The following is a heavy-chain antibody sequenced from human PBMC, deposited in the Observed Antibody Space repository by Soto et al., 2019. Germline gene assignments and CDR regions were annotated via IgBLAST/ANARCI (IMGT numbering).Heavy chain of an antibody. CDR3: ASQSGSYGIDG. J-gene: IGHJ6*02. CDR2: TRYSGGT. CDR1: GGSIRSGDYF. D-gene: IGHD5-12*01. V-gene: IGHV4-30-4*01. Sequence: SATLSLTCSVSGGSIRSGDYFWTWIRQPPGKGLEWIGCTRYSGGTYYSPSLKSRATISLDTSKNQFSLKLSSVTAADTDLYYCASQSGSYGIDGWGQWTTIT.